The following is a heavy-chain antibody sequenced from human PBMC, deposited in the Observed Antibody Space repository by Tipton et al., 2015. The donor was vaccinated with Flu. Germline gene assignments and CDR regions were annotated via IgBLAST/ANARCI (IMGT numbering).Heavy chain of an antibody. D-gene: IGHD3-10*02. CDR3: ARHTGDSVRGVIDY. V-gene: IGHV4-59*08. CDR2: VHDAGT. J-gene: IGHJ4*02. Sequence: TLSLTCTVSGGSISGYYWNWIRQTPGKGLEWIGYVHDAGTNYNPSLKSRLTMSVDTSKNQFSLKLSSVTAADTAVYYCARHTGDSVRGVIDYWGQGTLVTVSS. CDR1: GGSISGYY.